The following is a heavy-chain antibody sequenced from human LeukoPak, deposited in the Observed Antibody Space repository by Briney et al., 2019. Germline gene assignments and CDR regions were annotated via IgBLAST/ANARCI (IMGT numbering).Heavy chain of an antibody. V-gene: IGHV3-23*01. Sequence: GGSLRLSCAASGFTFSSYAMSWVRQAPGKGLEWVSAISASAGSTYYADSVKGRFTISRDNSKNTLYLQMNSLRAEDTAVYYCAKRLYCSSTSCYGFDYWGQGTLVTVSS. CDR3: AKRLYCSSTSCYGFDY. CDR1: GFTFSSYA. CDR2: ISASAGST. J-gene: IGHJ4*02. D-gene: IGHD2-2*01.